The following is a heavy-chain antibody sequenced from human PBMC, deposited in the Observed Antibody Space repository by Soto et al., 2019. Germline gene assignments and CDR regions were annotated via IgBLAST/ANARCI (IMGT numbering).Heavy chain of an antibody. CDR3: ARSEYRSSPDFDS. CDR2: IYPGDSDT. V-gene: IGHV5-51*01. CDR1: GYSFTSYW. D-gene: IGHD6-6*01. J-gene: IGHJ4*02. Sequence: PGESLKISCEGSGYSFTSYWIGWVRQMPGKGLEWMGIIYPGDSDTRYSPSFQGQVTISADKSISTAYLQWSSLKASDTAMYYCARSEYRSSPDFDSWGQGTLVTVSS.